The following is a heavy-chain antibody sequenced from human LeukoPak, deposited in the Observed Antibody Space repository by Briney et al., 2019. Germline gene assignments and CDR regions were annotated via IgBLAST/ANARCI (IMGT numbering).Heavy chain of an antibody. CDR2: INPNSGGT. Sequence: ASVTVSCKASGYTFTGYYMHWVRQAPGQGLEWMGWINPNSGGTNYAQKFQGWVTMTRDTSISTAYMELSRLRSDDTAVYYCARYYYDSSGYFIFDYWGQGTLVTVSS. CDR3: ARYYYDSSGYFIFDY. V-gene: IGHV1-2*04. CDR1: GYTFTGYY. J-gene: IGHJ4*02. D-gene: IGHD3-22*01.